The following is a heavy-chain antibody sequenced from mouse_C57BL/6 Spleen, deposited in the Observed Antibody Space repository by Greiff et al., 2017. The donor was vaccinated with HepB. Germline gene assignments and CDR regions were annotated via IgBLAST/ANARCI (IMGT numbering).Heavy chain of an antibody. J-gene: IGHJ4*01. CDR2: IYPRSGNT. D-gene: IGHD2-4*01. CDR3: ARYDYDGGGDYAMDY. V-gene: IGHV1-81*01. Sequence: QVQLKQSGAELVRPGASVKLSCKASGYTFTSYGISWVKQRTGQGLEWIGEIYPRSGNTYYNEKFKGKATLTADKSSSTAYMELRSLTSEDSAVYFCARYDYDGGGDYAMDYWGQGTSVTVAT. CDR1: GYTFTSYG.